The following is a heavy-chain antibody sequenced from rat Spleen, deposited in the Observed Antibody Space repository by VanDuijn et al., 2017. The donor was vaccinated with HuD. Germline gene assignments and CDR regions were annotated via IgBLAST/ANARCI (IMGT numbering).Heavy chain of an antibody. Sequence: EVQLVESGGGLVQPGRSLKLSCVASGFTFNNYWMSWIRQAPGKGLEWVASITSGGSNTYYLDFVKGRFTISRDNAESTLYLQMDSLRSEDTATYYCARHNSGYGVMDAWGQGASVTVSS. CDR1: GFTFNNYW. CDR3: ARHNSGYGVMDA. D-gene: IGHD4-3*01. J-gene: IGHJ4*01. CDR2: ITSGGSNT. V-gene: IGHV5-31*01.